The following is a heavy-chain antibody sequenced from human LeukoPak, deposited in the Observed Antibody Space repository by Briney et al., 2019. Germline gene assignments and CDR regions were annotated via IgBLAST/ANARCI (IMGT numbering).Heavy chain of an antibody. CDR1: GFTFSDYY. Sequence: PGGSLRLSCAASGFTFSDYYMSWIRQAPGKGLEWVSYISSSNTCTNYAGSVKGRFTISRDDAKNSLYLQMNSLRAEDTAVYYCARSRSYYPADYWGQGTPVTVSS. CDR3: ARSRSYYPADY. CDR2: ISSSNTCT. J-gene: IGHJ4*02. V-gene: IGHV3-11*03. D-gene: IGHD1-26*01.